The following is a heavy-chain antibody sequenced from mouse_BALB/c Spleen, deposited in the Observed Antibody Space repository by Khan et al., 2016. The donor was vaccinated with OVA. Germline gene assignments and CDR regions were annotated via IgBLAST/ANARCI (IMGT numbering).Heavy chain of an antibody. CDR1: GFTFSSFG. CDR2: FSSGSSTI. J-gene: IGHJ1*01. CDR3: ARSGGNFHWYFDV. V-gene: IGHV5-17*02. D-gene: IGHD2-1*01. Sequence: EVELVESGGGLVQPGGSRKLSCAASGFTFSSFGMPWVRQAPKKGLDWVAYFSSGSSTIYYVDTVKGRFTISRDNPKNTLFLQMTSLRSEDTAMYYCARSGGNFHWYFDVWGAGTSVTVSS.